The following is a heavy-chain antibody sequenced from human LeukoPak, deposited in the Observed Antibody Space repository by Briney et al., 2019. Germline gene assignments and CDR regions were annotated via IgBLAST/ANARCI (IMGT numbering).Heavy chain of an antibody. D-gene: IGHD3-3*01. CDR1: GFTFSTYA. CDR3: ARDSTWSGYDY. Sequence: GGSLRLSCAASGFTFSTYAMSWVRLAPGKGLEWVSAISGSAGSTHYADSVKGRFTISRDNSKNTLYVQMNSLRAEDTAVYYCARDSTWSGYDYWGQGTLVTVSS. J-gene: IGHJ4*02. V-gene: IGHV3-23*01. CDR2: ISGSAGST.